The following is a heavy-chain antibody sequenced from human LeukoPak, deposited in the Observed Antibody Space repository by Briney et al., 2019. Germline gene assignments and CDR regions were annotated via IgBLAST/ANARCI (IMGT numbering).Heavy chain of an antibody. V-gene: IGHV1-2*06. CDR1: GYTFTDYY. CDR2: INPNSGGT. CDR3: ARAIAVADMNWFDP. D-gene: IGHD6-19*01. Sequence: ASVKVSCKASGYTFTDYYMHWVRQAPGQGLEWMGRINPNSGGTNYPQKFQGRVTMSRDTSISTAYMELSRLRSDDTAVYYCARAIAVADMNWFDPWGQGTLVTVSS. J-gene: IGHJ5*02.